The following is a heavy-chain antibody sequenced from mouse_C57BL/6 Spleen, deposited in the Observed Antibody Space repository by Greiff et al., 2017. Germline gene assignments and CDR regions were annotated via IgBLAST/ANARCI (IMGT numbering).Heavy chain of an antibody. V-gene: IGHV2-2*01. CDR1: GFSLTSYG. J-gene: IGHJ1*03. CDR3: ARDTTVVATRYFDV. D-gene: IGHD1-1*01. CDR2: IWSGGST. Sequence: QVQLKESGPGLVQPSQSLSITCTVSGFSLTSYGVHWVRQSPGKGLEWLGVIWSGGSTDYNAAFISRLSISKDNSKSQVFFKMNSLHADDTAIYYCARDTTVVATRYFDVWGTGTTVTVSS.